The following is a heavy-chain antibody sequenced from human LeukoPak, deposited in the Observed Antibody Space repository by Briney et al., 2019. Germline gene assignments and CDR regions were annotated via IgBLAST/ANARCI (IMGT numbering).Heavy chain of an antibody. CDR2: IIPIFGTA. D-gene: IGHD3-22*01. Sequence: SVKVSCKASGGTFSSYAISWVRQAPGQGLEWMGGIIPIFGTANYAQKFQGRVTITADESTSTAYMELSSLRSEDTAVYYCARGPPSYYYDSSGYFGKPFDYWGQGTLVTVSS. CDR1: GGTFSSYA. J-gene: IGHJ4*02. V-gene: IGHV1-69*13. CDR3: ARGPPSYYYDSSGYFGKPFDY.